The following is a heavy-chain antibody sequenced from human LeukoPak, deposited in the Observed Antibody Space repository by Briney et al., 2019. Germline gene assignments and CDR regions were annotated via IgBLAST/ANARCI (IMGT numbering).Heavy chain of an antibody. CDR3: ARDTVGDNYDFWSN. J-gene: IGHJ4*02. D-gene: IGHD3-3*01. Sequence: ASVKVSCKASGYTFTGYYMHWVRQAPGQGLEWMGWINPNSGGTNYAQKFQGWVTMTRDTSISTAYMELSRLRSDDTAVYYCARDTVGDNYDFWSNWGQGTLVTVSS. CDR2: INPNSGGT. CDR1: GYTFTGYY. V-gene: IGHV1-2*04.